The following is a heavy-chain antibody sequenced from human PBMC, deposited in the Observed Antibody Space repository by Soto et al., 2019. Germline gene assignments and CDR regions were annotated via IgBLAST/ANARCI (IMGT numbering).Heavy chain of an antibody. CDR3: ARDGSGSYSDYYYYGMDV. J-gene: IGHJ6*02. CDR2: IYYSGST. V-gene: IGHV4-30-4*01. D-gene: IGHD3-10*01. Sequence: SETLSLTCTVSGGSISSGDYYWSWIRQPPGKGLEWIGYIYYSGSTYYNPSLKSRVTISVDTSKNQFSLKLSSVTAADTAVYYCARDGSGSYSDYYYYGMDVWGQGTTVTVSS. CDR1: GGSISSGDYY.